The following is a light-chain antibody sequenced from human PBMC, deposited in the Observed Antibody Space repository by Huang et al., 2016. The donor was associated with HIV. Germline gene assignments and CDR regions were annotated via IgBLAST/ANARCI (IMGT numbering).Light chain of an antibody. J-gene: IGKJ4*01. Sequence: EIILTQSPATLSLSPGERATPSCRDSQSVSSYLSWYQQKPGQDPRLLIYDASNRATCIPARFSGSWSGTYFTLTISSLEPEDFAVYYCQQRSNSPPLTFGGGTKVEIK. V-gene: IGKV3-11*01. CDR2: DAS. CDR3: QQRSNSPPLT. CDR1: QSVSSY.